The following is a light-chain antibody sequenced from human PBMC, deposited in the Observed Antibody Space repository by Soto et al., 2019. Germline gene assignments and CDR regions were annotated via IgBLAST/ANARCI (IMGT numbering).Light chain of an antibody. Sequence: DIQMTQSPSTLSASVGYRVTITCRASQSISSWLAWYQQKPGKAPKLLIYTASSLESGVPSRFSGSGSGTEFTLTISSLQPDDFATYYCQQYNSYPWTFGQGTKVEIK. CDR2: TAS. V-gene: IGKV1-5*03. CDR1: QSISSW. J-gene: IGKJ1*01. CDR3: QQYNSYPWT.